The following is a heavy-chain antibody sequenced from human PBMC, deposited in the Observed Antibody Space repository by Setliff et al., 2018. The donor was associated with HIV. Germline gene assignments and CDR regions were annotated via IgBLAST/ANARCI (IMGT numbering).Heavy chain of an antibody. J-gene: IGHJ4*02. Sequence: PSETLSLTCTVSGDSVNDRSYFWGWIRQPPGKGLEWIGSMYYSGTTYYNPSLKSRVTISVDTSKTQFSLKLNSVTAADTAVYYCGRAPDYWGQGTLVTVSS. CDR3: GRAPDY. CDR1: GDSVNDRSYF. V-gene: IGHV4-39*01. CDR2: MYYSGTT.